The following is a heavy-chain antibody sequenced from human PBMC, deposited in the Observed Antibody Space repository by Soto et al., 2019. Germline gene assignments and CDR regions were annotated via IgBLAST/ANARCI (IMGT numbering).Heavy chain of an antibody. CDR1: GFTFSSYA. J-gene: IGHJ4*02. CDR3: ARYGTSSSSCFDY. V-gene: IGHV3-30-3*01. Sequence: QVQLVESGGGVVQPGRSLRLSCAASGFTFSSYAMHWVRQAPGKGLEWVAVISYDGSNKYYADSVKGRFTISRDNSKDSLYLQMNSLRAEDTSVYYCARYGTSSSSCFDYWGQGTVVTVSS. D-gene: IGHD6-6*01. CDR2: ISYDGSNK.